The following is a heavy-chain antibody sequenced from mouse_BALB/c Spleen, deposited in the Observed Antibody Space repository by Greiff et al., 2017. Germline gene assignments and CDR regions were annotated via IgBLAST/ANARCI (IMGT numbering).Heavy chain of an antibody. CDR3: ARSYSH. V-gene: IGHV1-54*01. D-gene: IGHD1-1*01. CDR2: INPGSGGT. J-gene: IGHJ3*01. Sequence: QVQLQQSGAELVRPGTSVKVSCKASGYAFTNYLIEWVKQRPGQGLEWIGVINPGSGGTNYNEKFKGKATLTADKSSSTAYMQLSSLTSDDSAVYFCARSYSHWGQGTLVTVSA. CDR1: GYAFTNYL.